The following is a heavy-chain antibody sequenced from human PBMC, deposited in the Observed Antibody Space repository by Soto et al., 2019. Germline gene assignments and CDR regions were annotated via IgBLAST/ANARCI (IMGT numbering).Heavy chain of an antibody. Sequence: GGSLRLSCAASGFTFSSYAMSWVRQAPGKGLEWVSAISGSGGSTYYADSVKGRFTISRDNSKNTLYLQMNSLRAEDTAVYYYAKDVTETRDYDFWSGPATYYYYGMDVWGQGTTVTVSS. CDR1: GFTFSSYA. J-gene: IGHJ6*02. V-gene: IGHV3-23*01. CDR3: AKDVTETRDYDFWSGPATYYYYGMDV. D-gene: IGHD3-3*01. CDR2: ISGSGGST.